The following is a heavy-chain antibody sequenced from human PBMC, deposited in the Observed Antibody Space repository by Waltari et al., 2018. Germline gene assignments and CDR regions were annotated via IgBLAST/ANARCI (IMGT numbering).Heavy chain of an antibody. J-gene: IGHJ4*02. CDR2: IIPIFGTA. Sequence: QVQLVQSGAEVKKPGSSVKVSCKASGGTFSSYAISWVRQAPGQGLEWMGRIIPIFGTANYAQKFQGRVTITADKSTSTAYMELSSLRSEDTAVYYCARGVSYCGGDCYPYYFDYWGQGTLVTVSS. D-gene: IGHD2-21*01. CDR3: ARGVSYCGGDCYPYYFDY. CDR1: GGTFSSYA. V-gene: IGHV1-69*13.